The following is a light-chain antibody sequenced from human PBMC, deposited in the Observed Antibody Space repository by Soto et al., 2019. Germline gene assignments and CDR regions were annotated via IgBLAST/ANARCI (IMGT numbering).Light chain of an antibody. V-gene: IGLV2-8*01. CDR2: EVN. J-gene: IGLJ3*02. CDR1: SSDVGGYNY. Sequence: QSALTQPPSASGSPGQSVTISCTGTSSDVGGYNYVSWYQQHPGKAPKLMIYEVNKRPSGVPDRFSGSKSGNTASLTVSGLQAEDEAEYYCNSYAGSNNCVFGGGTKLTVL. CDR3: NSYAGSNNCV.